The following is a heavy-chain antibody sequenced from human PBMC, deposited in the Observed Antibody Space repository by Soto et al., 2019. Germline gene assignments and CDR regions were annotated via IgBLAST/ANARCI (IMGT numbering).Heavy chain of an antibody. J-gene: IGHJ4*02. CDR2: ISYDGSNK. Sequence: ESGGGVVQPGRSLRLSCAASGFTFSSYAMHWVRQAPGKGLEWVAVISYDGSNKYYADSVKGRFTISRDNSKNTLYLQMNSLRAEDTAEYYCARASNGWYYDYWGQGTLVTVSS. CDR3: ARASNGWYYDY. D-gene: IGHD6-19*01. CDR1: GFTFSSYA. V-gene: IGHV3-30-3*01.